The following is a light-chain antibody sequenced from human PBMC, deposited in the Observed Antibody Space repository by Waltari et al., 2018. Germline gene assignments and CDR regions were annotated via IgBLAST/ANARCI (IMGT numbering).Light chain of an antibody. CDR2: GAS. Sequence: EIVMTQSPATLPVSPGEEATLSCRASQSVDSNLAWYQQKPGQAPTLIIFGASARATGVPARFSGSGSGTEYTLTIGSLQSEDSAVYYCQQYSSWPLWTFGQGTKVEIK. CDR3: QQYSSWPLWT. CDR1: QSVDSN. V-gene: IGKV3-15*01. J-gene: IGKJ1*01.